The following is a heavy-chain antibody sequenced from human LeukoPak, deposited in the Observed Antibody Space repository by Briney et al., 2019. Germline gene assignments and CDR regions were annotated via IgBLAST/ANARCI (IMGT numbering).Heavy chain of an antibody. CDR2: IYYSGST. V-gene: IGHV4-59*08. CDR1: GGSISSYY. J-gene: IGHJ4*02. D-gene: IGHD2-2*01. CDR3: ARRYCSSTSCFIDY. Sequence: SETLSLTCTVSGGSISSYYWSWIRQPPGKGLEWIGYIYYSGSTNYNPSLKSRVTISVGTSKNQFSLKLSSVTAADTAVYYCARRYCSSTSCFIDYWGQGTLVTVSS.